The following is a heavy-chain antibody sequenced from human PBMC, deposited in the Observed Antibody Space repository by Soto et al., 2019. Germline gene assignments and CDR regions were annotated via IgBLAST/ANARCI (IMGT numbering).Heavy chain of an antibody. Sequence: GGSLRLSCAASGFTFSSFAMSWVRQAPGKGLEWVSGISYSGGNTYYADSVKGRFTISRDNSKNTLFLQLSSLRAEDSAVYYCARGEHLRAFDIWGQGTMVTVSS. D-gene: IGHD3-3*02. CDR2: ISYSGGNT. CDR1: GFTFSSFA. V-gene: IGHV3-23*01. J-gene: IGHJ3*02. CDR3: ARGEHLRAFDI.